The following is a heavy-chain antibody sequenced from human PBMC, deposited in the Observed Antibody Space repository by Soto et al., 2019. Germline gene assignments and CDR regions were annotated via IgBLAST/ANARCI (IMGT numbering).Heavy chain of an antibody. Sequence: ASVKVSCKAPGGTFSSYTISWVRQAPGQGLEWMGRIIPILGIANYAQKFQGRVTITADKSTSTAYMELSSLRSEDTAVYYCASYRVATITDYYYYYMDVWGQGTTVTVSS. CDR3: ASYRVATITDYYYYYMDV. V-gene: IGHV1-69*02. D-gene: IGHD5-12*01. CDR2: IIPILGIA. J-gene: IGHJ6*03. CDR1: GGTFSSYT.